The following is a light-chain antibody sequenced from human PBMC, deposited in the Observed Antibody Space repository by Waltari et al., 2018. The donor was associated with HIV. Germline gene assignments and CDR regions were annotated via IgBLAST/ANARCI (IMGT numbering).Light chain of an antibody. CDR2: DVS. CDR1: SSDVGGYDY. Sequence: QSALTQTASVSGSPGQSITISCPCTSSDVGGYDYVSWYQQHPGKAPKLMISDVSNRPSGVSNRFSGSKSGTTASLTISRLQAEDEAEYYCSSYTKGTSLRVFGTGTTVTVL. CDR3: SSYTKGTSLRV. V-gene: IGLV2-14*01. J-gene: IGLJ1*01.